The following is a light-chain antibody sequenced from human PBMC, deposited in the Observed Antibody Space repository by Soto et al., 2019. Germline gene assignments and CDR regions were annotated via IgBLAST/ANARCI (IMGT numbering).Light chain of an antibody. Sequence: SALTQPPSVSRAPGQMVTISCTGSSSNIGAGYAVHWYQQLPGTAPKLLIYVNNNRPSGVPDRFSGSKSGTSASLAITGLQAEDEADYYCQSFDSSLTTFYVFGTGTKVTVL. CDR1: SSNIGAGYA. J-gene: IGLJ1*01. CDR2: VNN. V-gene: IGLV1-40*01. CDR3: QSFDSSLTTFYV.